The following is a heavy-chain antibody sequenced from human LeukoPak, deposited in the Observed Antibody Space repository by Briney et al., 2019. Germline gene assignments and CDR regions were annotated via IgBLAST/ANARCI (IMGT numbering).Heavy chain of an antibody. D-gene: IGHD2-2*01. J-gene: IGHJ3*02. CDR3: ARLPGDIVVVPAAPGGAFDI. CDR1: GYSFTSYW. CDR2: IYPGDSDT. Sequence: KLGESLKISCKGSGYSFTSYWIGWVRQMPGKGLEWMGIIYPGDSDTRYSPSFQGQVTISADKSISTAYLQWSSLKASDTAMYYCARLPGDIVVVPAAPGGAFDIWGQGTMVTVSS. V-gene: IGHV5-51*01.